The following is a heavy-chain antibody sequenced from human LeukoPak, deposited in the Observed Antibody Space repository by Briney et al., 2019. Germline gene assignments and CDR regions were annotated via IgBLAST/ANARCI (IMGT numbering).Heavy chain of an antibody. CDR1: GYSFTDYY. Sequence: ASVKVSCKASGYSFTDYYMHWVQQAPGKGLEWMGQFDPDDGETRYAEKFQGRVTISADMSTKTSYLDVRGLRSEDTAVYYCARMSRVPRGWFDFWGQGTQVIVCS. J-gene: IGHJ5*01. D-gene: IGHD4/OR15-4a*01. CDR3: ARMSRVPRGWFDF. CDR2: FDPDDGET. V-gene: IGHV1-69-2*01.